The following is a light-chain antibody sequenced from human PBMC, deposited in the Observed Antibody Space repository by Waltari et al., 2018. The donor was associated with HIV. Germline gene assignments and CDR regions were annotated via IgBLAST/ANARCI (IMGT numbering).Light chain of an antibody. CDR2: GAS. CDR1: QSVSNY. CDR3: QQRSNWPIT. Sequence: EIVLTQSPANLSLSPGERATLSCRASQSVSNYLAWFQQKPGQVPRLLIYGASTRATGNPARFSGSGSGTDFTLTISSLEPGDFAVYYCQQRSNWPITFGQGTRLEIK. V-gene: IGKV3-11*01. J-gene: IGKJ5*01.